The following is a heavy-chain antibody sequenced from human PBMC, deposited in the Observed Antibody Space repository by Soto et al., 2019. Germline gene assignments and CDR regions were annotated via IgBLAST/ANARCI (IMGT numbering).Heavy chain of an antibody. J-gene: IGHJ3*02. V-gene: IGHV5-51*01. Sequence: GESQKISWKGSGYSVTSYWSGWVGQMPGKGLEWMGIIYPGASDTRYSPSFQGQVTISADKSISTAYLQWSTLKASDTAMYYCAIPSGSYFSAGSGDAFDIWGQGTMVTVSS. CDR1: GYSVTSYW. CDR3: AIPSGSYFSAGSGDAFDI. D-gene: IGHD1-26*01. CDR2: IYPGASDT.